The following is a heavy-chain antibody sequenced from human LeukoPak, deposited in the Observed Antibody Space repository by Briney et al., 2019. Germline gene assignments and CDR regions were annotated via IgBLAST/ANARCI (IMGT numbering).Heavy chain of an antibody. CDR1: GGTFSRYA. CDR3: ARTPSFARSYFDY. CDR2: IIPIFGTA. V-gene: IGHV1-69*13. Sequence: SVKVSCKASGGTFSRYAISWVRQAPGQGLEWMGGIIPIFGTANYAQKFQGRVTITADESTSTAYMEVSGLRSEDTAVYYCARTPSFARSYFDYWGQGTLVTVSS. D-gene: IGHD1-14*01. J-gene: IGHJ4*02.